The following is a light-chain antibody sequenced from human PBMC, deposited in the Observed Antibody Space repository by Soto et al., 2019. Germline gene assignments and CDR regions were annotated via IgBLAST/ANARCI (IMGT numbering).Light chain of an antibody. CDR2: GAS. CDR1: QSVSSSY. Sequence: EIVLTQSPGTLSLSPGERATLSCRASQSVSSSYLAWYQQKPGQAPRLLIYGASSRATGIPDSFSGSGSGTDFTLNISRLEPEDLAVYYCQQYGTAPLTFGGGTKMEIK. J-gene: IGKJ4*01. V-gene: IGKV3-20*01. CDR3: QQYGTAPLT.